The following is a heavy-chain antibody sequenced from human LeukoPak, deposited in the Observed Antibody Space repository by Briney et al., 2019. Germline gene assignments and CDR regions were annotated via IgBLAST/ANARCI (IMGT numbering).Heavy chain of an antibody. J-gene: IGHJ4*02. CDR1: GYTFTNFG. D-gene: IGHD2-2*01. Sequence: ASVKVSCKASGYTFTNFGLSWVRQAPGQGLEWMGIIYPSDGSTTYAQDFQGRVTMTRDTSTSTVYMELSSLRSEDTAVYYCARDYKIPQQYCSITSCYLFDYWGQGTLVTVSS. CDR2: IYPSDGST. CDR3: ARDYKIPQQYCSITSCYLFDY. V-gene: IGHV1-46*01.